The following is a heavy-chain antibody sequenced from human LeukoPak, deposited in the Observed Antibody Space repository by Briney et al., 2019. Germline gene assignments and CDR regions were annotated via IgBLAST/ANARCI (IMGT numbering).Heavy chain of an antibody. V-gene: IGHV3-23*01. D-gene: IGHD5-18*01. CDR1: GFTFSSYG. Sequence: PGRSLRLSCAASGFTFSSYGMHWVREAPGKGLEWVSAISGSGGSTYYADSVKGRFTISRDNSKNTLYLQMNSLRAEDTAVYYCAKDLYSYGSPANYWGQGTLVTVSS. CDR2: ISGSGGST. CDR3: AKDLYSYGSPANY. J-gene: IGHJ4*02.